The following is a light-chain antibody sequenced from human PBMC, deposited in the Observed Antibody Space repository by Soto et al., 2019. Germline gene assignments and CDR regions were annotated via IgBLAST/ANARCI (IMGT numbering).Light chain of an antibody. CDR1: SSDVGGHNS. Sequence: QSVLTQPASVSGSPGQSITISCTGTSSDVGGHNSVAWYQHNPGKAPKLMIYDVSNRPSGVSSRFSGSKSGNTASLSISGLQAEDEADYYCSSYTSSSTRVFGTGTKVTV. V-gene: IGLV2-14*01. CDR3: SSYTSSSTRV. CDR2: DVS. J-gene: IGLJ1*01.